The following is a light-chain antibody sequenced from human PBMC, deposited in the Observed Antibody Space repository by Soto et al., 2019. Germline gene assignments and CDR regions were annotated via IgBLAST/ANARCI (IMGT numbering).Light chain of an antibody. CDR3: ATWDDSLSGFVV. Sequence: QSVLTQPPSASGTPGQRVTISCSGSSSNIGSNTVNWYQQLPGTAPKLLTYDNNQRPSGVPDRFSGSKSGTSASLAISGLQSEDEAVYYCATWDDSLSGFVVFGGGTKLTVL. V-gene: IGLV1-44*01. CDR2: DNN. J-gene: IGLJ2*01. CDR1: SSNIGSNT.